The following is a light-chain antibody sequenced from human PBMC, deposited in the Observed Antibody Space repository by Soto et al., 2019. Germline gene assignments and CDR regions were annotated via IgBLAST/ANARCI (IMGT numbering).Light chain of an antibody. CDR1: QSISSY. J-gene: IGKJ5*01. CDR2: AAS. CDR3: LQQYGDSPST. Sequence: DIQMTQSPSSLSASLGDRVTITCRASQSISSYLNWYQQKPGKAPKLLIYAASSLQSGVPSRFSGSGSGTEFTLTISSLQPEDFATYYCLQQYGDSPSTLGQGTRLEIK. V-gene: IGKV1-39*01.